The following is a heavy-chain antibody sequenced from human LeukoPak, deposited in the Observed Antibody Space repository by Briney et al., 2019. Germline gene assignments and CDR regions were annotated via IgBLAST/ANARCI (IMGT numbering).Heavy chain of an antibody. V-gene: IGHV3-48*03. CDR3: ARGFCSGGRCHFDY. CDR2: IIGSGSTT. D-gene: IGHD2-15*01. J-gene: IGHJ4*02. CDR1: GFTFSYYQ. Sequence: GGSLRLSCAASGFTFSYYQMSWVRQAPGKGLEWISYIIGSGSTTYFADSVKGRFTISRDNAKKSMYLQMDSLRDEDTAVYYCARGFCSGGRCHFDYWGQGTLVTVSS.